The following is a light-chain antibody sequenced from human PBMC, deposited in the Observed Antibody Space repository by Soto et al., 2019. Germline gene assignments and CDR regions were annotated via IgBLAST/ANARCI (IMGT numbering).Light chain of an antibody. CDR1: QSISTY. J-gene: IGKJ4*01. Sequence: DIQMTQSPSSLSASVGDRVTITCRASQSISTYLHWYQQKPGKAPILLVYAASTLETGVPSRFSGSGSGTHFTLTIDNLQPEDVATYFCQQNYITPLTFGGGTKVEI. CDR2: AAS. CDR3: QQNYITPLT. V-gene: IGKV1-39*01.